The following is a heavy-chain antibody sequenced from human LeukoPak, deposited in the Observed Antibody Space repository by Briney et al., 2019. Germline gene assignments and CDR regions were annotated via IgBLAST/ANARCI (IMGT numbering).Heavy chain of an antibody. Sequence: SVKVSCKASGYTFTGYYMHWVRQAPGQGLEWMGGIIPIFGTANYAQKFQGRVTITADESTSTAYMELSSLRSEDTAVYYCARGPEWFGELLAYWGQGTLVTVSS. D-gene: IGHD3-10*01. CDR1: GYTFTGYY. V-gene: IGHV1-69*13. CDR2: IIPIFGTA. J-gene: IGHJ4*02. CDR3: ARGPEWFGELLAY.